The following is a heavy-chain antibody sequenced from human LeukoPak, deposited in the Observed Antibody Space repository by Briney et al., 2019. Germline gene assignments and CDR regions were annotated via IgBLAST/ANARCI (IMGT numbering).Heavy chain of an antibody. V-gene: IGHV3-33*01. D-gene: IGHD1-26*01. CDR2: IWYDGSNK. CDR3: AREPTHNTGDIDY. Sequence: GGSLRLSCAASGFTFSSYGMHWVCQAPGKGLEWVAVIWYDGSNKYYADSVKGRFTISRDNSKNTLYLQMNSLRAEDTAVYYCAREPTHNTGDIDYWGQGTLVTVSS. CDR1: GFTFSSYG. J-gene: IGHJ4*02.